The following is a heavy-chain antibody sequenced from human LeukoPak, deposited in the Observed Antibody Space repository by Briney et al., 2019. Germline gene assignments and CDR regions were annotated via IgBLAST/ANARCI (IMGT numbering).Heavy chain of an antibody. D-gene: IGHD6-13*01. CDR3: ARSQLVSRFDI. V-gene: IGHV1-8*03. Sequence: EASVKVSCKASGYTFTSYDINWVRQATGQGLEWMGWMNPNSGNTGYAQKFQGRVTITRNTSISTAYMELRSLRSDDTAVYYCARSQLVSRFDIWGQGTMVTVSS. CDR2: MNPNSGNT. CDR1: GYTFTSYD. J-gene: IGHJ3*02.